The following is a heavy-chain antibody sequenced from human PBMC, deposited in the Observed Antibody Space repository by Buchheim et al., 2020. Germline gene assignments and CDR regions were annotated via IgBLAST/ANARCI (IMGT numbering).Heavy chain of an antibody. CDR3: ARQRNGDYFNH. Sequence: QLQLQESGPGLVKPSETLSLTCTVSGGSISSSSYSWGWIRQPPGKGLEWIGNIYYSGSTYYNPSLKSRVTISVDTSKNQFSLKLSSVTAADTAVYYCARQRNGDYFNHWGQGTL. CDR2: IYYSGST. J-gene: IGHJ4*02. CDR1: GGSISSSSYS. D-gene: IGHD4-17*01. V-gene: IGHV4-39*01.